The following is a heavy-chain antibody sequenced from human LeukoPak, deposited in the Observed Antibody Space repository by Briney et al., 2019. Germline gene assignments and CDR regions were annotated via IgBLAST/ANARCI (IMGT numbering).Heavy chain of an antibody. CDR2: INPNSGGT. J-gene: IGHJ6*02. CDR3: ARDSFRIAVAGTYYYYGMDV. CDR1: GYTFTGYY. D-gene: IGHD6-19*01. V-gene: IGHV1-2*04. Sequence: ASVKVSCKASGYTFTGYYMHWVRQAPGQGLEWMGWINPNSGGTNYAQKFQGWVTMTRDTSISTAYMELSRLRSDDTAVYYCARDSFRIAVAGTYYYYGMDVWGQGTTVTVS.